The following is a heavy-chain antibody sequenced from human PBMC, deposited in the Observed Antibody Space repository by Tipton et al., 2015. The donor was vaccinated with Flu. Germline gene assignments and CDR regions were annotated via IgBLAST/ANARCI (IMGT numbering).Heavy chain of an antibody. J-gene: IGHJ6*02. CDR3: ARDHIVVVPAAIEGYLSSYYGMDV. V-gene: IGHV1-2*06. Sequence: QLVQSGAEVKKPGASVKVSCKASGYTFTGYYMHWVRQAPGQGLEWMGRINPNSGGTNYAQKFQGRVTMTRDTSISTAYMELSRLRSDDTAVYYCARDHIVVVPAAIEGYLSSYYGMDVWGQGTTVPVSS. CDR1: GYTFTGYY. CDR2: INPNSGGT. D-gene: IGHD2-2*01.